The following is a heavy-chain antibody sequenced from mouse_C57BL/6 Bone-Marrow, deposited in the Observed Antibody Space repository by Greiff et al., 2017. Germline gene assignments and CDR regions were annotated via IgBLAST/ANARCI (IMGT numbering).Heavy chain of an antibody. Sequence: QVQLQQPGAELVKPGASVKLSCKASGYTFTSYWMHWVKQRPGRGLEWIGRIDPNSGGTKYNEKFKSKATLTVDKPSSTAYMQLSSLTSEDSAVYYCARYPLLCDGYYFYYAMDYWGQGTSVTVSS. CDR2: IDPNSGGT. J-gene: IGHJ4*01. D-gene: IGHD2-3*01. CDR3: ARYPLLCDGYYFYYAMDY. V-gene: IGHV1-72*01. CDR1: GYTFTSYW.